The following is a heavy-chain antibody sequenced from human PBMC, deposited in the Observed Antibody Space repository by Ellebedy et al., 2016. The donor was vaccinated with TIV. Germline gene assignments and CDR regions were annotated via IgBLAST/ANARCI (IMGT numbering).Heavy chain of an antibody. J-gene: IGHJ3*01. D-gene: IGHD2/OR15-2a*01. CDR2: IYHSGST. CDR1: GYSISSGSY. Sequence: GSLRLSCAVSGYSISSGSYWGWIRQPPGKWLEWIGSIYHSGSTYYNPSLKRRVSISMDTSRNQFSLRLSSVTAADTAVYYCATFRNLDGFDVWGQGKMVTVSS. V-gene: IGHV4-38-2*01. CDR3: ATFRNLDGFDV.